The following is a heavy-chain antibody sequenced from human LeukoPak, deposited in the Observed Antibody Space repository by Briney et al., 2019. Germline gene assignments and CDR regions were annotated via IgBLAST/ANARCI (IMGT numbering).Heavy chain of an antibody. CDR2: IYYSGST. J-gene: IGHJ5*02. D-gene: IGHD6-13*01. Sequence: SQTLSLTCTVSGGSISSGGYYWSWIRQHPGKGLEWIGYIYYSGSTYYNPSLKSRVTISVDTSKNQFSLKLSSVTAADTAVYYCARGRGKRIAAAGTPWFDPWGQGTLVTVSS. CDR3: ARGRGKRIAAAGTPWFDP. V-gene: IGHV4-31*03. CDR1: GGSISSGGYY.